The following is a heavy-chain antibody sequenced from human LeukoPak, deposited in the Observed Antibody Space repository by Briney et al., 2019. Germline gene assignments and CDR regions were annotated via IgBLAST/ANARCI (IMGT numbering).Heavy chain of an antibody. D-gene: IGHD3-10*01. CDR2: INPRTGDT. Sequence: ASVRVSCKASGYTFTGYYIDWVRQAPGQRLEWMGWINPRTGDTHYQGRVTMTRDTSISTAYMDLSSLRSDDSAVYYCARGRFYTSGSYYNRLDYWGQGTLVTVSS. CDR3: ARGRFYTSGSYYNRLDY. J-gene: IGHJ4*02. CDR1: GYTFTGYY. V-gene: IGHV1-2*02.